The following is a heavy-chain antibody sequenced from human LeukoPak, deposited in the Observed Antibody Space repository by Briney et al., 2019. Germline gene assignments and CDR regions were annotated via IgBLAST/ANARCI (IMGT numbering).Heavy chain of an antibody. J-gene: IGHJ4*02. Sequence: GRSLRLSCAASGFTFNNYPMHWVRQAPGKGLEWVAFIYYDGSNIYYADYVKGRFTISRDISKNTLYLQMDSLRAEDTAIYYCARDWKTNSFDYWGQGTLVTVSS. CDR2: IYYDGSNI. V-gene: IGHV3-30*04. CDR1: GFTFNNYP. CDR3: ARDWKTNSFDY. D-gene: IGHD1-1*01.